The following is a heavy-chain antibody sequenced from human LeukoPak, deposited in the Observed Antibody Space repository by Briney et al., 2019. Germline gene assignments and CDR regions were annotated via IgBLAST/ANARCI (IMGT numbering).Heavy chain of an antibody. D-gene: IGHD2-2*02. J-gene: IGHJ4*02. CDR3: ARGYCSSTSCYTFWDY. V-gene: IGHV1-2*02. Sequence: ASVKVSCKASGYTFTGYYMHWVRQAPGQGLEWMGWINPNSGGTNYAQKFQGRVTITTDESTSTAYMELSSLRSEDTAVYCCARGYCSSTSCYTFWDYWGQGTLVTVSS. CDR1: GYTFTGYY. CDR2: INPNSGGT.